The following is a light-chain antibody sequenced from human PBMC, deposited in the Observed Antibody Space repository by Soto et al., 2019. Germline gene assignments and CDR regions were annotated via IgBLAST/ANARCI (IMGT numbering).Light chain of an antibody. V-gene: IGLV1-40*01. J-gene: IGLJ3*02. CDR2: GNS. CDR1: SSNIGAGYD. CDR3: QYYDSSLSGWV. Sequence: QSVLTQPPSVSGAPGQRVTISCTGSSSNIGAGYDVHWYQQLPGTAPKLLIYGNSNRPSGVPDRFSGSKSGTSASLAITGLQAEDEADYYCQYYDSSLSGWVFGGGAQRTVL.